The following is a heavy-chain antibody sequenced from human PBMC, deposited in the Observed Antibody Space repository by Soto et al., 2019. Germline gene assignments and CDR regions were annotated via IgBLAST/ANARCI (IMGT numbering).Heavy chain of an antibody. V-gene: IGHV3-15*01. CDR1: GFTFSNAW. CDR2: IKSKTDGGTT. Sequence: PGGSLRLSCAASGFTFSNAWMSWVRQAPGKGLEWVGRIKSKTDGGTTDYAAPVKGRFTISRDDSKNTLYLQMNSLKTEDTAVYYCTTDLSGSYSLFRYYWGQGTLVTVSS. J-gene: IGHJ4*02. CDR3: TTDLSGSYSLFRYY. D-gene: IGHD1-26*01.